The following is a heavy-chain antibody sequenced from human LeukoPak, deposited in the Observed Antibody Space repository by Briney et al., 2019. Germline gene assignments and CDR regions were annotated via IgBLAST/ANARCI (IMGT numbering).Heavy chain of an antibody. CDR1: GGTFSSYA. CDR3: AMPEGRWLQNPHGMDV. CDR2: IIPILGIA. D-gene: IGHD5-24*01. V-gene: IGHV1-69*04. Sequence: GSSVNVSCKASGGTFSSYAISWVRQAPGQGLEWMGRIIPILGIANYAQKFQGRVTITADKSTSTAYMELSSLRSEDTAVYYCAMPEGRWLQNPHGMDVWGQGTTVTVSS. J-gene: IGHJ6*02.